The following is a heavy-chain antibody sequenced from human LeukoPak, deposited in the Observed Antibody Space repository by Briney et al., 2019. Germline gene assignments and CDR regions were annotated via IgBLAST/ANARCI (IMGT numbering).Heavy chain of an antibody. CDR3: AREVYCSGGSCDHSWFDP. J-gene: IGHJ5*02. CDR1: GYTFTSYY. V-gene: IGHV1-46*01. D-gene: IGHD2-15*01. Sequence: GASVTVSCKASGYTFTSYYMHWVGQAPGQGVEGMGIINPSGGSTIYAQKFQGRLTMTRDTSTSTVYMELSSLRSEDTAVYYCAREVYCSGGSCDHSWFDPWGQGTLVTVSS. CDR2: INPSGGST.